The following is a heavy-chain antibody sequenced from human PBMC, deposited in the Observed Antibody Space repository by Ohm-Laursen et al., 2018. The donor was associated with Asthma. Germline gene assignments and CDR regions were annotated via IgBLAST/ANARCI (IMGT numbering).Heavy chain of an antibody. Sequence: ASVKVSCKASGYTFTSYYMHWVRQAPGQGLEWMGIINPSGGSTSYAQKFQGRVTMTRDTSTSTVYMELSSLRSEDTAVYYCARGGSGGVVYYYGMDVWGQGTTVTVSS. CDR1: GYTFTSYY. CDR3: ARGGSGGVVYYYGMDV. V-gene: IGHV1-46*01. CDR2: INPSGGST. D-gene: IGHD3-3*01. J-gene: IGHJ6*02.